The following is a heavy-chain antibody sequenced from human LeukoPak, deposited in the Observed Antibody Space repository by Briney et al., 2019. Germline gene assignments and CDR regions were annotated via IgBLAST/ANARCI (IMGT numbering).Heavy chain of an antibody. CDR1: GGSISLSHW. J-gene: IGHJ4*02. CDR2: IYHSGST. D-gene: IGHD1-26*01. CDR3: ARGKRGDYFDY. Sequence: PSETLSLTCTVSGGSISLSHWWSWVRQPPGKGLEWIGEIYHSGSTNYNPSLKSRVTISVDTSKNQFSLKLSSVTAADTAVYYCARGKRGDYFDYWGQGTLVTVSS. V-gene: IGHV4-4*02.